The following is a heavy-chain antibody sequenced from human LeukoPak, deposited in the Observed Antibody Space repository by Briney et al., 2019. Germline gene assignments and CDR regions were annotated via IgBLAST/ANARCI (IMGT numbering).Heavy chain of an antibody. J-gene: IGHJ4*02. V-gene: IGHV3-23*01. CDR3: AKGVMITFGGERGEYYFDY. Sequence: PGGSLRLSCAASGFTFSSYAMSWVRQAPGKGLEWVSAISGSGGSTYYADSVKGRFTISRDNSKNTLYLQMNSLRAEDTAVYYCAKGVMITFGGERGEYYFDYWGQGTLVTVSS. CDR2: ISGSGGST. D-gene: IGHD3-16*01. CDR1: GFTFSSYA.